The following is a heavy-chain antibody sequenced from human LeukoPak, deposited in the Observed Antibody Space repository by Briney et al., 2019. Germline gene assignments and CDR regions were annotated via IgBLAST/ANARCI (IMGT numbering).Heavy chain of an antibody. CDR2: MYTSRST. CDR1: GGSISSYY. D-gene: IGHD3-22*01. Sequence: SETLSLTCTVTGGSISSYYWSLIRQPAGKGLEWIGRMYTSRSTNYNPSLKSRVTMSVDTSKNQFSLKLSSVTAADTAVYYCARQGYYYDNDRWNSAFDIWGQGTMVTASS. CDR3: ARQGYYYDNDRWNSAFDI. V-gene: IGHV4-4*07. J-gene: IGHJ3*02.